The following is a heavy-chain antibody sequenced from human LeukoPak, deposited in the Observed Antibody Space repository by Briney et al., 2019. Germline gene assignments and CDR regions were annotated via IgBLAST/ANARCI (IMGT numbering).Heavy chain of an antibody. Sequence: GGSLRLSCAASGFTFSSYAMSWVRQAPGKGLEWVSAISGSGGSTYYADSVKGRFTISRDNSKNTLCLQMNSLRAEDTAVYYCARDGLTTVTGDYYYYYYMDVWGKGTTVTVSS. J-gene: IGHJ6*03. CDR1: GFTFSSYA. CDR2: ISGSGGST. CDR3: ARDGLTTVTGDYYYYYYMDV. V-gene: IGHV3-23*01. D-gene: IGHD4-11*01.